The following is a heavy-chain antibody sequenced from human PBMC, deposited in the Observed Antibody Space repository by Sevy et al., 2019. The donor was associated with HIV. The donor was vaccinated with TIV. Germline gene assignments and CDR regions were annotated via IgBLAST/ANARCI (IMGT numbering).Heavy chain of an antibody. D-gene: IGHD2-2*02. V-gene: IGHV3-7*04. CDR1: GFSLETYW. CDR3: VRAIQSEGSF. Sequence: GGSLRLYCAASGFSLETYWMNWVRQAPGKPLEWVANIKEDDTVKYYVDSVKGRFTIFRDNGRNLVYLVMNNLRVGDTARYYCVRAIQSEGSFWGQGTLVTVSS. J-gene: IGHJ4*02. CDR2: IKEDDTVK.